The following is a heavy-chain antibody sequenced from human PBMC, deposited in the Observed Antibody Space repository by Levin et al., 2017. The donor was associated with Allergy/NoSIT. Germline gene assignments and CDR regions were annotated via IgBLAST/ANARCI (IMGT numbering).Heavy chain of an antibody. CDR1: GFTFSGSA. D-gene: IGHD4-17*01. J-gene: IGHJ6*02. V-gene: IGHV3-73*01. CDR2: IRSKANSYAT. CDR3: SYGNLDYYGMDV. Sequence: TGESLKISCAASGFTFSGSAIHWVRQASGKGLEWVGRIRSKANSYATAYAGSVKGRFTFSRDDLKNTAYLQMNSLKMEDTAVYYCSYGNLDYYGMDVWGQGTTVTVS.